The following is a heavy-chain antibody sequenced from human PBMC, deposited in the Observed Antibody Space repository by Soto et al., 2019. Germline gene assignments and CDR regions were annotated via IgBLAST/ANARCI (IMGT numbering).Heavy chain of an antibody. D-gene: IGHD2-2*02. Sequence: EVQLVESGGGLVQPGGSLRLSCAASGFTFSSYWMSWVRQAQGKGLEWVANIKQDGSEKYYVDSVKGRFTISRDNAKNSLYLQMNSLRAEDTAVYYCARSGYCSSTSCYTATQFDYWGQGTLVTVSS. CDR1: GFTFSSYW. V-gene: IGHV3-7*01. CDR2: IKQDGSEK. CDR3: ARSGYCSSTSCYTATQFDY. J-gene: IGHJ4*02.